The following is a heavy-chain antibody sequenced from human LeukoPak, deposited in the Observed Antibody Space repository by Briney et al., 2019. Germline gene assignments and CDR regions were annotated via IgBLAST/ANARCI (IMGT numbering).Heavy chain of an antibody. D-gene: IGHD5-12*01. J-gene: IGHJ6*02. CDR3: ARAHAVATIYESYYYYGMDV. CDR2: ISSSGSTI. V-gene: IGHV3-48*03. CDR1: GFTFSSYE. Sequence: AESLRLSCAASGFTFSSYEMNWVRQAPGKGLEWVSYISSSGSTIYYADSVTGRFTISRDNAKNSLYLQMNSLRAEDTAVYYCARAHAVATIYESYYYYGMDVWGQGTTVTV.